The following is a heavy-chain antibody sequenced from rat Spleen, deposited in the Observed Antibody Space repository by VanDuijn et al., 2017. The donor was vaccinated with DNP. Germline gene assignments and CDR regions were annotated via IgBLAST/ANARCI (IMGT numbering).Heavy chain of an antibody. V-gene: IGHV5-22*01. D-gene: IGHD1-4*01. Sequence: EVQLVESGGGLVQPGRSLKLSCAASGFTFSDYYMAWVRQAPTKGLEWVAYISYDGGSTYYGDSVKGRITISRDNARSTLYLHMNSLRSEDMATYYCARHVLPLRVWDYWGQGVMVTVSS. J-gene: IGHJ2*01. CDR2: ISYDGGST. CDR3: ARHVLPLRVWDY. CDR1: GFTFSDYY.